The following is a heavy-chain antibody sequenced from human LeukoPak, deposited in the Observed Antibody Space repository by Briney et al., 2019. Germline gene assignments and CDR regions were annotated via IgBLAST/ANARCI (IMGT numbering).Heavy chain of an antibody. V-gene: IGHV4-39*07. Sequence: SETLSLTCTVSGGSISSSSYYWGWIRQPPGKGLEWIGSIYYSGSTYYNPSLKSRVTISVDTSKNQFSLKLSSVTAADTAVYYCARGRDGSGSYRRAFDPWGQGTLVTVSS. CDR1: GGSISSSSYY. CDR3: ARGRDGSGSYRRAFDP. CDR2: IYYSGST. J-gene: IGHJ5*02. D-gene: IGHD3-10*01.